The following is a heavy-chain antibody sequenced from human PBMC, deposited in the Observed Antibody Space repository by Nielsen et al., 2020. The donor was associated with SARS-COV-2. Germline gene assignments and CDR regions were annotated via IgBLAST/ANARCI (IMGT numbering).Heavy chain of an antibody. CDR3: ARQGIVVVPAVTGGMDV. Sequence: GESLKISCAASGFTFSDYYMSWIRQAPGKGLEWVSYISSSSSHTKYADSVKGRFTISRDNAKNTLYLQMNSLRAEDTAVYYCARQGIVVVPAVTGGMDVWGQGTTVTVSS. CDR1: GFTFSDYY. D-gene: IGHD2-2*01. CDR2: ISSSSSHT. J-gene: IGHJ6*02. V-gene: IGHV3-11*06.